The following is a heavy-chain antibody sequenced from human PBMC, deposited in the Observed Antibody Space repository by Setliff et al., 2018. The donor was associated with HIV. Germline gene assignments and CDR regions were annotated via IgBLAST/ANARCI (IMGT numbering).Heavy chain of an antibody. CDR2: VSSTNEIT. V-gene: IGHV3-48*01. Sequence: PGGSLRLSCTASGFIFSSHHMNWVRQAPWKVLEWISYVSSTNEITYADSVKGRFTISRDNAKKSLYLQMNNLRAEDTALYYCARDGVRVPNGDYLSVNWFDPWGQGTLVTVSS. D-gene: IGHD4-17*01. J-gene: IGHJ5*02. CDR1: GFIFSSHH. CDR3: ARDGVRVPNGDYLSVNWFDP.